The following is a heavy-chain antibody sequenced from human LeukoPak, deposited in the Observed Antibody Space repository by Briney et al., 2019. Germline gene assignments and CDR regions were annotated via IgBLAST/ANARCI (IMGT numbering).Heavy chain of an antibody. CDR1: GFTFDDYA. CDR3: AKDTLYGSGSYWFDY. J-gene: IGHJ4*02. V-gene: IGHV3-9*01. D-gene: IGHD3-10*01. CDR2: ISWNSGSI. Sequence: GGSLRLSCAASGFTFDDYAMHWVRQAPGKGLEWVSGISWNSGSIGYADSVKGRFTISRDNAKNSLHLQMNSLRAEDTALYYCAKDTLYGSGSYWFDYWGQGTLVTVSS.